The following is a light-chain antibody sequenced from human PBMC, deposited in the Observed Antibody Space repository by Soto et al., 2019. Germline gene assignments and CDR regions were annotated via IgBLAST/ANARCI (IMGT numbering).Light chain of an antibody. J-gene: IGKJ2*01. Sequence: EILMTQSPATLSLSPGERATLSCGASQTIDNTLAWYKRKPGQAPRLLIYDASTRXTGVPARFSGSGSGTDFTLTISSLQSEDFAVYYCQQYNYWPYTFGQGTKVDIK. CDR2: DAS. V-gene: IGKV3-15*01. CDR3: QQYNYWPYT. CDR1: QTIDNT.